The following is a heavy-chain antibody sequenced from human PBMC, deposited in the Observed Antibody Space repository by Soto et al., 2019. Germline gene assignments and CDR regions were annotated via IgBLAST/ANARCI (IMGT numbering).Heavy chain of an antibody. CDR2: ISSSGSTI. V-gene: IGHV3-11*01. CDR1: GFTFSDYY. CDR3: ARVLEGYCTNGVCYYYYYYYYMDV. D-gene: IGHD2-8*01. J-gene: IGHJ6*03. Sequence: GSLRLSCAASGFTFSDYYMSWIRQAPGKGLEWVSYISSSGSTIYYADSVKGRFTISRDNAKNSLYLQMNSLRAEDTAVYYCARVLEGYCTNGVCYYYYYYYYMDVWGKGTTVTVSS.